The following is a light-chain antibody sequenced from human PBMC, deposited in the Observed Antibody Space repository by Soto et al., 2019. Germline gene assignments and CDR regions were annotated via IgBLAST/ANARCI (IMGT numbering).Light chain of an antibody. CDR3: AAWDDSLNGVT. CDR2: SNN. V-gene: IGLV1-44*01. CDR1: TSNIGGNT. J-gene: IGLJ2*01. Sequence: QSVLTQPPSASGTPGQRVTISCSGSTSNIGGNTVNWYQQLPGTAPKLLIYSNNQRPSGVPDRFSGSKSGTSASLAISRLQSEDEAAYYCAAWDDSLNGVTFGGGTKLTVL.